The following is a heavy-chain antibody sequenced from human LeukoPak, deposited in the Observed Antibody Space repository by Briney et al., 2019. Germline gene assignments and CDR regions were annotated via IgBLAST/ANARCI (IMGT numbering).Heavy chain of an antibody. CDR3: ARDLEDGVVVVVANWFDP. Sequence: GGSLRLSCVASGFFYDDYGMHWVRQVPAKGLEWVSGISRQSRTRKYADSVRGRFTISRDNAKNSLYLQMNSLRAEDTAVYYCARDLEDGVVVVVANWFDPWGQETLVTVSS. J-gene: IGHJ5*02. V-gene: IGHV3-9*01. CDR2: ISRQSRTR. D-gene: IGHD2-2*01. CDR1: GFFYDDYG.